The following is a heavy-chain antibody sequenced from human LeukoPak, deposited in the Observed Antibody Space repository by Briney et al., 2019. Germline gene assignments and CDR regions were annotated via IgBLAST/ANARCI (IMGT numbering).Heavy chain of an antibody. Sequence: SETLSLTCTVSGGSISSSSYYWGWIRQPPGKGLEWIGSIYYSGSTYYNPSLKSRVTISVDTSKNQFSLKLSSVTAADTAVYYCARSPTGGDVWFDPWGQGTLVTVSS. D-gene: IGHD3-10*01. CDR1: GGSISSSSYY. CDR3: ARSPTGGDVWFDP. J-gene: IGHJ5*02. V-gene: IGHV4-39*07. CDR2: IYYSGST.